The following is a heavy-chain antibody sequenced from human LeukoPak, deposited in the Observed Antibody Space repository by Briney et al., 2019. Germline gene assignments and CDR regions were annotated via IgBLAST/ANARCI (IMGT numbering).Heavy chain of an antibody. Sequence: PSETLSLTCALYGGSFSGYYWSGIPHPPGRGLGWRGEINHSGSTNYNPSLKSRVTISVDTSKNQFSLKLSSVTAADTAVYYCARVYCSSTSCYNWFDPWGQGTLVTVSS. J-gene: IGHJ5*02. CDR3: ARVYCSSTSCYNWFDP. V-gene: IGHV4-34*01. D-gene: IGHD2-2*01. CDR2: INHSGST. CDR1: GGSFSGYY.